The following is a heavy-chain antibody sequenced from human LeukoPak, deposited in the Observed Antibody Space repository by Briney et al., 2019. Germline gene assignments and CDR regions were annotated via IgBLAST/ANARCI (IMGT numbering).Heavy chain of an antibody. CDR3: ARDQPGIAAAGTYDY. Sequence: SETLSRTGTVSGGSISSGSYYWNWIRQPPGKGLKWIGRIYTSGSTNYNPSLKSRVTMSVDTSKNQFSLKLSSVTAADTAVYYCARDQPGIAAAGTYDYWGQGTLVTVSS. V-gene: IGHV4-61*02. D-gene: IGHD6-13*01. J-gene: IGHJ4*02. CDR1: GGSISSGSYY. CDR2: IYTSGST.